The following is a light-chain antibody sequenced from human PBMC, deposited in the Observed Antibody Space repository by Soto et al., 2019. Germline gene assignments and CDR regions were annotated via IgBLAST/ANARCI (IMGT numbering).Light chain of an antibody. CDR2: GNS. CDR1: SSNIGAGYD. CDR3: QSYDTSLSGVV. J-gene: IGLJ2*01. Sequence: QSVLTQPSSVSGAPGQRVTISCTGSSSNIGAGYDVHWYQQLPGTAPKLLIYGNSNRPSGVPDRFSGSKSGTSAFLAITGLQAEDEADYYCQSYDTSLSGVVFGGGTKLTVL. V-gene: IGLV1-40*01.